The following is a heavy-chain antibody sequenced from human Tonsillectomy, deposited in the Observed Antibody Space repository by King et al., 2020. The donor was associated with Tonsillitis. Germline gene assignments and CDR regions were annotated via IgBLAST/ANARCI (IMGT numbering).Heavy chain of an antibody. CDR3: AKYDFFDY. CDR2: IRYDGSNK. V-gene: IGHV3-30*02. Sequence: QLVQSGGGVVQPGGSLRLSCAASGFTFSSYGMHWVRQAPGKGLEWVAVIRYDGSNKYYADSVKGRFTISRDNSKNTLYLQMNSLRAEDTAVYYCAKYDFFDYWGQGTLVTVSS. CDR1: GFTFSSYG. J-gene: IGHJ4*02. D-gene: IGHD3-3*01.